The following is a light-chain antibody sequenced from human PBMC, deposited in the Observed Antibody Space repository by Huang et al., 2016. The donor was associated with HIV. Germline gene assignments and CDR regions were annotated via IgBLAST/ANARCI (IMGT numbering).Light chain of an antibody. CDR3: QQYYTTPPT. CDR2: AAS. CDR1: QDISNS. J-gene: IGKJ2*01. Sequence: DIQMTQSPSSLSASEGDSVIITCRASQDISNSLAWYQQEPGKAPKLLLSAASTLASGVPSRFSGSGSGTHYILTITSLQPEDFVTYYCQQYYTTPPTFGQGTKLDIK. V-gene: IGKV1-NL1*01.